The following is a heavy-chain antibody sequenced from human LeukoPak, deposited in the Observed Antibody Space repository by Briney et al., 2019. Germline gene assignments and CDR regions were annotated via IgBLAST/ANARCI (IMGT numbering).Heavy chain of an antibody. CDR3: GRAEGYYDSSGSRY. D-gene: IGHD3-22*01. CDR2: INPSGGST. CDR1: RYTFTTYY. V-gene: IGHV1-46*01. Sequence: APVKVSCTASRYTFTTYYMHSVRQAPGQGLEWRGVINPSGGSTSYAQKVQGRVTMTRDTSTSTVYMELSSLRSEDTAVYYCGRAEGYYDSSGSRYWGEGTLVTVSS. J-gene: IGHJ4*01.